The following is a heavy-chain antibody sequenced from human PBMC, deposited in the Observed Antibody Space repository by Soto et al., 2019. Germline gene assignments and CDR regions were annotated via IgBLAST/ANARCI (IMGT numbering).Heavy chain of an antibody. CDR3: ARDVPDYGDYDYFDY. J-gene: IGHJ4*02. V-gene: IGHV3-48*01. CDR2: ISSSSSTI. D-gene: IGHD4-17*01. CDR1: GFTFSSYS. Sequence: GGSLRLSCAASGFTFSSYSMNWVRQAPGKGLEWVSYISSSSSTIYYADSVKGRFTISRDNAKNSLYLQMNSLRAEDTAVYYCARDVPDYGDYDYFDYWGQGTLVTVSS.